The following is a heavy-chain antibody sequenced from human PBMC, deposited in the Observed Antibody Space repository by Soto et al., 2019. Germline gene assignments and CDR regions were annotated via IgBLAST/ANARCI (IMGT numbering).Heavy chain of an antibody. J-gene: IGHJ1*01. Sequence: QLQLQESGPGLVKPSETLSLTCTVSGGSISSSSYYWGWIRQPSGKGLEWIGSLYYSGSTSYNPSLKGRVTISVVPSSNPSSLKLSTVTPADTAVYYCASSYGDYVSYWGQGTLVTVSS. CDR1: GGSISSSSYY. CDR3: ASSYGDYVSY. CDR2: LYYSGST. V-gene: IGHV4-39*01. D-gene: IGHD4-17*01.